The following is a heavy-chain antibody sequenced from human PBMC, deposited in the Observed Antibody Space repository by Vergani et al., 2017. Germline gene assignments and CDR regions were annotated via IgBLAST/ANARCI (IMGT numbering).Heavy chain of an antibody. J-gene: IGHJ4*02. Sequence: QLQLQESGPGLVKPSETLSLTCTVSGGSISSSSYYWGWIRQPPGKGLEWIGSIYYSGSTYYNPSLKSRVTISVDTSKNQFSLKLSSVTAADTAVYYCARVRFLEWXDHYWGQGTLVTVSS. CDR2: IYYSGST. CDR3: ARVRFLEWXDHY. V-gene: IGHV4-39*07. D-gene: IGHD3-3*01. CDR1: GGSISSSSYY.